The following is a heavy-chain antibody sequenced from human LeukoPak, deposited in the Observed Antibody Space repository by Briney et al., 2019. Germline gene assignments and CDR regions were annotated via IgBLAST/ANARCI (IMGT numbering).Heavy chain of an antibody. CDR3: ARVYSSTHNWFDT. CDR1: GGSISTTSYF. Sequence: SETLSLTCTVSGGSISTTSYFWAWIRQPPGEGLEWIGSIYYSGTTYYNSSLKSRVSISVERSKNHFSLNLSSLTAADTAVYYCARVYSSTHNWFDTWGQGTQVTVSS. V-gene: IGHV4-39*07. CDR2: IYYSGTT. D-gene: IGHD6-13*01. J-gene: IGHJ5*02.